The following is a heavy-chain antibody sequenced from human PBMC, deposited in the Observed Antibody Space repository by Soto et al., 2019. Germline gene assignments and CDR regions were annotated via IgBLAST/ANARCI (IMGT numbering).Heavy chain of an antibody. Sequence: LRLSCAASGFTFSSYEMNWVRQAPGKGLEWVSYISSSGSTIYYADSVKGRFTISRDNAKNSLYLQMNSLRAEDTAGYYCARVGAVAGYYYGMDVWGQVPTVTVSS. CDR1: GFTFSSYE. D-gene: IGHD6-19*01. CDR3: ARVGAVAGYYYGMDV. V-gene: IGHV3-48*03. J-gene: IGHJ6*02. CDR2: ISSSGSTI.